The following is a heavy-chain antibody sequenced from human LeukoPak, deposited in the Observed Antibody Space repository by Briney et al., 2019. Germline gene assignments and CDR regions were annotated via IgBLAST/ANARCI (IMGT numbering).Heavy chain of an antibody. D-gene: IGHD3-22*01. Sequence: ASVKVSCKASGYTFTSYGISWVRQAPGQGLEWMGWISAYNGNTNYARKLQGRVTMTTDTSTSTAYMELRSQRSDDTAVYYCARSMGYYYDSSGYFQHWGQGTLVTVSS. V-gene: IGHV1-18*01. CDR2: ISAYNGNT. J-gene: IGHJ1*01. CDR3: ARSMGYYYDSSGYFQH. CDR1: GYTFTSYG.